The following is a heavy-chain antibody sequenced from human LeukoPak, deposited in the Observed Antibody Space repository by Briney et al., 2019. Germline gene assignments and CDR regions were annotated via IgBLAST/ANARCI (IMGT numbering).Heavy chain of an antibody. V-gene: IGHV3-23*01. CDR3: AKYDYGGNPNEYYFDY. J-gene: IGHJ4*02. Sequence: PGGSLRLSCAASGFTFSSYSMNWVRQAPGKGLEWVSTIGDNGDSTYYADSVKGRFTISRDNSKNRLYLQMNSLRAEDTAVYYCAKYDYGGNPNEYYFDYWGQGTLVTVSS. CDR2: IGDNGDST. D-gene: IGHD4-23*01. CDR1: GFTFSSYS.